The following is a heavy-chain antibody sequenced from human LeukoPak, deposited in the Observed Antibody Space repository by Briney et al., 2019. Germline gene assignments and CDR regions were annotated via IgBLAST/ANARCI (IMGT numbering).Heavy chain of an antibody. V-gene: IGHV4-61*02. Sequence: SQTLSLTCLVSGGSTSTGDFYCSWIRQPAGKGLEWIGRIHTSGTPNYNPSLESRVTMSVDTSQNQFSLKLSSVTAADTAVYYCASRKLGNDYWGQGTLVTVSS. D-gene: IGHD7-27*01. CDR3: ASRKLGNDY. J-gene: IGHJ4*02. CDR2: IHTSGTP. CDR1: GGSTSTGDFY.